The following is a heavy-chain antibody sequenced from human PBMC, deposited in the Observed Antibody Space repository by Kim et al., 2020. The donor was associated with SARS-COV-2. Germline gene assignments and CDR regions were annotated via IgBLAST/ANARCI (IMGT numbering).Heavy chain of an antibody. Sequence: SETLSLTCTVSGGSISSSSYYWGWIRQPPGKGLEWIGSIYYSGSTYYNPSLKSRVTISVDTSKNQFSLKLSSVTAADTAVYYCARITTVTSAFDICGQGTMVTVSS. D-gene: IGHD4-17*01. V-gene: IGHV4-39*07. CDR1: GGSISSSSYY. CDR3: ARITTVTSAFDI. J-gene: IGHJ3*02. CDR2: IYYSGST.